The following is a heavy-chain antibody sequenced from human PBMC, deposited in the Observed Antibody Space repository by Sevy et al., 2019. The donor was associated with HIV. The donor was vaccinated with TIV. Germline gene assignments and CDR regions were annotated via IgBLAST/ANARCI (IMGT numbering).Heavy chain of an antibody. CDR3: GRVALTFGGDPYDMHYFMDV. CDR2: ISYDGSNK. Sequence: GGSLRLSCAAPGFTFSSYDMHWVRQAPGKGLEWVAVISYDGSNKFYLDSVKGRFTISRDNSKSTPYLQLSSLRAEDTAVYYCGRVALTFGGDPYDMHYFMDVWGKGSTVTVSS. J-gene: IGHJ6*03. V-gene: IGHV3-30*03. CDR1: GFTFSSYD. D-gene: IGHD3-16*01.